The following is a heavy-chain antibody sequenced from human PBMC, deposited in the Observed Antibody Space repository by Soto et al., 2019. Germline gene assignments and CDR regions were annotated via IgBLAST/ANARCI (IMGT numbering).Heavy chain of an antibody. CDR1: GYTFTSYA. CDR2: INAGNGNT. D-gene: IGHD3-22*01. CDR3: ARGVWYYYDSSGYPDY. Sequence: ASVKVSCKASGYTFTSYAMHWVRQAPGQRLEWMGWINAGNGNTKYSQKFQGRVTITRDTSASTAYMEMSSLRSEDTAVYYCARGVWYYYDSSGYPDYWGQGTLVTVSS. J-gene: IGHJ4*02. V-gene: IGHV1-3*01.